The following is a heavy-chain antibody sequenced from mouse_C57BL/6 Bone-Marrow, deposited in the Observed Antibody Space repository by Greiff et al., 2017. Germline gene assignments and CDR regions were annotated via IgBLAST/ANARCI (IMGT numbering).Heavy chain of an antibody. D-gene: IGHD2-3*01. V-gene: IGHV14-4*01. J-gene: IGHJ2*01. Sequence: EVQLQQSGAELVRPGASVKLSCTASGFNIKDDYIHWVKQRPEQGLEWIGWIDPENGDTEYTAKFQGKATITSDTSSITAYLQLSSLTSEDTAVYYCSSVDGNYFDFWGQGTPLTVAS. CDR1: GFNIKDDY. CDR2: IDPENGDT. CDR3: SSVDGNYFDF.